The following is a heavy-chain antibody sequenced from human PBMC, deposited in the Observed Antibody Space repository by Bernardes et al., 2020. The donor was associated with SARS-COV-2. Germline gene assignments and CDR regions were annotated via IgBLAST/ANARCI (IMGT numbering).Heavy chain of an antibody. V-gene: IGHV3-64D*06. J-gene: IGHJ4*02. CDR3: VKGHYYNSGSYEY. CDR2: ISSNGGST. CDR1: GFIFGSYA. Sequence: SLRLSCSASGFIFGSYAMHWVRQAPGKGLEYVSTISSNGGSTYYADSVKGRFTISRDNSKNTLYLQMSSLRAEDTSEYYCVKGHYYNSGSYEYWGQGTLVTVSS. D-gene: IGHD3-10*01.